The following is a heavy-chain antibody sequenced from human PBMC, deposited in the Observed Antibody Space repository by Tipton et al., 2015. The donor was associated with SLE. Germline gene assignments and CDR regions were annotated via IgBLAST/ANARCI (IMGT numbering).Heavy chain of an antibody. J-gene: IGHJ6*02. CDR1: GASISSGGHY. V-gene: IGHV4-31*03. CDR3: ARHIPGGSSWHYYYYYGMDV. Sequence: TLSLTCSVSGASISSGGHYWSWIRQHPEKGLEWIGYIYFSGSTYYNPSLKSRVTISVDTSKNQFSLKLSSVTAADTAVYYCARHIPGGSSWHYYYYYGMDVWGQGTTVTVSS. CDR2: IYFSGST. D-gene: IGHD6-13*01.